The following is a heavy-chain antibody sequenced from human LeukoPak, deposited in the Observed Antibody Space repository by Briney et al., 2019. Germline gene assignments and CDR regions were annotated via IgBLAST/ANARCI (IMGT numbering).Heavy chain of an antibody. Sequence: SVKVSCKASGYTFTSYDINWVRQAPGQGLEWMGGIIPIFGTANYAQKFQGRVTITADESTSTAYMELSSLRPEDTAVYYCARGITMVREGFDYWGQGTLVTVSS. CDR3: ARGITMVREGFDY. D-gene: IGHD3-10*01. CDR2: IIPIFGTA. J-gene: IGHJ4*02. V-gene: IGHV1-69*13. CDR1: GYTFTSYD.